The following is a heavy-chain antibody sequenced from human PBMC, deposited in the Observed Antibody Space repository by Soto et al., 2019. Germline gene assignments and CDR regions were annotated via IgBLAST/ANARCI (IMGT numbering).Heavy chain of an antibody. CDR3: AREGAVAGSQDF. CDR1: GFIFSDYG. Sequence: GSLGLSCAASGFIFSDYGIHWVRQAPGKGLEWVALIWYDGSKKYYADSVKGRFTVSRDNINSTLYLEMNSLRVEDSAVYYCAREGAVAGSQDFWGQGTLVTVSS. J-gene: IGHJ4*02. CDR2: IWYDGSKK. D-gene: IGHD6-19*01. V-gene: IGHV3-33*01.